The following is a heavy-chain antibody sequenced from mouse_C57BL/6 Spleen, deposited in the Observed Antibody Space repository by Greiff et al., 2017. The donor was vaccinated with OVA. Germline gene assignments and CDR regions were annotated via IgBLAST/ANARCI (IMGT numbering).Heavy chain of an antibody. V-gene: IGHV1-74*01. D-gene: IGHD1-1*01. CDR3: AISGYYGSSSWFAY. CDR2: IHPSDSDT. J-gene: IGHJ3*01. Sequence: QVQLQQPGAELVKPGASVKVSCKASGYTFTSYWMHWVKQRPGQGLEWIGRIHPSDSDTNYNQKFKGKATLTVAKSSSTAYMQLSSLTSEDSAVYDGAISGYYGSSSWFAYWGQGTLVTVSA. CDR1: GYTFTSYW.